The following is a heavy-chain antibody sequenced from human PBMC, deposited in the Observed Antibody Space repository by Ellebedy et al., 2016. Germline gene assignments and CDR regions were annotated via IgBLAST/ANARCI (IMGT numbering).Heavy chain of an antibody. CDR2: LYYSGST. Sequence: SETLSLTXSVSGDSISSSSTYYWGWIRQPPGKGLEWIGSLYYSGSTYYNPSLKSRVTISVDTSKNQFSLKLTSVTAADTAVYYCARHGAGTVFYNWFDPWGQGTLVTVSS. J-gene: IGHJ5*02. CDR1: GDSISSSSTYY. D-gene: IGHD3-10*01. V-gene: IGHV4-39*01. CDR3: ARHGAGTVFYNWFDP.